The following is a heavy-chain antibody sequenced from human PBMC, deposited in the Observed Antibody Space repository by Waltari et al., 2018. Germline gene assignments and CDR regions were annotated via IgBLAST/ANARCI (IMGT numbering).Heavy chain of an antibody. Sequence: QVQLQESGPGLVKPSETLSLTCTVSGGSISSYYWSWIRQPPGKGLEWIGYIYYSGSTNYNPSLKSRVTISVDMSKNQFSLKLSSVTAADTAVYYCARGIGVVDYYYYMDVWGKGTTVTVSS. J-gene: IGHJ6*03. CDR1: GGSISSYY. CDR2: IYYSGST. CDR3: ARGIGVVDYYYYMDV. V-gene: IGHV4-59*01. D-gene: IGHD2-15*01.